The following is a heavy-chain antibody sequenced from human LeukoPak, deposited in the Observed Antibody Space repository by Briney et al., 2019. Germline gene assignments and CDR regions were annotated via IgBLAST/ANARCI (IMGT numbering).Heavy chain of an antibody. CDR1: GGSISSYY. Sequence: SETLSLTCTVSGGSISSYYWSWIRQPPGKGLEWIVYIYYSGSTNYNPSLKSRVTISVDTSKNQFSLKLSSVTAADTAVYYCARALGYCSSTSCLYYYYYYMDVWGKGTTVTVSS. CDR3: ARALGYCSSTSCLYYYYYYMDV. CDR2: IYYSGST. D-gene: IGHD2-2*01. V-gene: IGHV4-59*01. J-gene: IGHJ6*03.